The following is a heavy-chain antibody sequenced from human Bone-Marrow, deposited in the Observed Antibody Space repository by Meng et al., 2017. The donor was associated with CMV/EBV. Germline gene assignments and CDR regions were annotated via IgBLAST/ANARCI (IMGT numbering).Heavy chain of an antibody. Sequence: GGSLRLSCGDSGFTSSIHWMSWVRQAPGKGPEWVASIKPDGSEIQYVGSLKGRFTVSRDNAKNSLYLQMNSLRAEDTAVYYCATYYYDSSGYYPLGYWGQGTLVTVSS. CDR3: ATYYYDSSGYYPLGY. CDR2: IKPDGSEI. J-gene: IGHJ4*02. V-gene: IGHV3-7*01. D-gene: IGHD3-22*01. CDR1: GFTSSIHW.